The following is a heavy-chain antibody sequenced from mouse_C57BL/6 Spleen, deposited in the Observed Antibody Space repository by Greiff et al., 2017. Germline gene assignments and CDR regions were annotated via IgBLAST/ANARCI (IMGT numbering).Heavy chain of an antibody. Sequence: VQLQQSGPELVKPGASVKISCKASGYTFTDYYMNWVKQSHGKSLEWIGDINPNNGGTSYNQKFKGKATLTVDKSSSTAYMELRSLTSEDSAVYYCVYDGYSFADWGQGTLVTVSA. V-gene: IGHV1-26*01. CDR2: INPNNGGT. D-gene: IGHD2-3*01. CDR1: GYTFTDYY. J-gene: IGHJ3*01. CDR3: VYDGYSFAD.